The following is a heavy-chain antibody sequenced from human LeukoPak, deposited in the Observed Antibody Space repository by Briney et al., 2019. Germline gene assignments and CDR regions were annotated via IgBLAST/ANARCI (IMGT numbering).Heavy chain of an antibody. V-gene: IGHV3-23*01. J-gene: IGHJ3*01. CDR1: GFTFTNYA. D-gene: IGHD3-22*01. CDR3: ARRPRDTSGYYLGAFHD. Sequence: GGSLRLSCAASGFTFTNYAMTWVRQAPGKGLEWVSVIGASGADTYYSDSVKGRYTVSRDNSQNTLFLHMSSLRAEDTAVYFCARRPRDTSGYYLGAFHDWGQGTTVTVSS. CDR2: IGASGADT.